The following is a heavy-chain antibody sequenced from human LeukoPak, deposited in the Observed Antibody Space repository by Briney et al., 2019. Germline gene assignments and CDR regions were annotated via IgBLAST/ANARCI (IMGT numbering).Heavy chain of an antibody. CDR2: ISGSGRST. V-gene: IGHV3-23*01. Sequence: PGGSLRLSCAASGFTFSNYAMSWVRQAPGKGLEWVSAISGSGRSTYYADSVKGRFTISRDNSKNTLYLQMNSLRAEDTALYYCTKGGKWEQFYFHYMDVWGKGTTVTVSS. D-gene: IGHD1-26*01. CDR3: TKGGKWEQFYFHYMDV. J-gene: IGHJ6*03. CDR1: GFTFSNYA.